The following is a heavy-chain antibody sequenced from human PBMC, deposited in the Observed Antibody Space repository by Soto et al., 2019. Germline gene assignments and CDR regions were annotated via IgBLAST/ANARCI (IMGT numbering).Heavy chain of an antibody. J-gene: IGHJ4*02. V-gene: IGHV4-4*02. Sequence: QVQLQESGPGLVKPSGTLSLTCAVSGGSISSSNWWSWVRQPPGKGLEWIGEIYHSGSTNYNPSLKSRVTISVDKSKTQFPLKLSSVTAADTAVYYCTRRYSSGWHYFDYWGQGTLVTVSS. CDR3: TRRYSSGWHYFDY. CDR2: IYHSGST. CDR1: GGSISSSNW. D-gene: IGHD6-19*01.